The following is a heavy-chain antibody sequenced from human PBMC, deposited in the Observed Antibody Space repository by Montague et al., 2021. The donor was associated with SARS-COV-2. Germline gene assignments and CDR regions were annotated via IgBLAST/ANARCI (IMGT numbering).Heavy chain of an antibody. D-gene: IGHD2-2*01. Sequence: SETLSLTCAVYGGSFSGYYWSWIRQPPGKGLEWIGEINHSGSTNYNPSLKSRVTISVDTSKNQFSLKLTSVTAADTAVYYCARIVGDCSSDSCYAVRGGQGTVVTVSS. CDR2: INHSGST. V-gene: IGHV4-34*01. CDR1: GGSFSGYY. J-gene: IGHJ4*02. CDR3: ARIVGDCSSDSCYAVR.